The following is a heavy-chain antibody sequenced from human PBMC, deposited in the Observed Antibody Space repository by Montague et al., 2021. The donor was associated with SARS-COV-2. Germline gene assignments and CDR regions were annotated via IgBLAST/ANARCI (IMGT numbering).Heavy chain of an antibody. CDR1: GGSISSSSYY. J-gene: IGHJ6*02. CDR2: IYYSGST. V-gene: IGHV4-39*01. Sequence: SETLSLTCTVSGGSISSSSYYWGWIRQPPGKGLEWTGSIYYSGSTYYNPSLKSRVTISVDTSKNQFSLKLSSVTAADTAVYYCARLVETYYYYYGMDVWGQGTTVTVSS. CDR3: ARLVETYYYYYGMDV. D-gene: IGHD4-23*01.